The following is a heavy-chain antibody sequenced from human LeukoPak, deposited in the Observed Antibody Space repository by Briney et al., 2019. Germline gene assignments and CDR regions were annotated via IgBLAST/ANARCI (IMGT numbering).Heavy chain of an antibody. J-gene: IGHJ4*02. CDR2: INHGGST. CDR1: GGSFSGYY. D-gene: IGHD4-23*01. Sequence: PSETLSLTCAVYGGSFSGYYWSWIRQPPGKGLEWIGKINHGGSTNYNPSLKSRVTISVDTSKNQFSLKLSSVTAADTAVYYCASNVDYGGNSVGYWRQGTLVTVSS. V-gene: IGHV4-34*01. CDR3: ASNVDYGGNSVGY.